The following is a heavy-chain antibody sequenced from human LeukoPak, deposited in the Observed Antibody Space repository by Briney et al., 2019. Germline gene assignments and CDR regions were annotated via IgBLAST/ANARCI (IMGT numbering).Heavy chain of an antibody. CDR2: IWYDGGNR. CDR3: VRRTVDTAVPYDY. CDR1: GFTFSNYG. V-gene: IGHV3-33*01. J-gene: IGHJ4*02. Sequence: PGGSLRLSCAASGFTFSNYGMHWVRQAPGKGLEWVATIWYDGGNRYYGDSVEGRFTISRDNSKNTLFFQMNSLRAEDTAVYFCVRRTVDTAVPYDYWGQGTLVTVSS. D-gene: IGHD5-18*01.